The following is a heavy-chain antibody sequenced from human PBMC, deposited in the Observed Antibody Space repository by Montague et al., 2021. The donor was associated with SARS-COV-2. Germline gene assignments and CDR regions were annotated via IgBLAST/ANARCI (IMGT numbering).Heavy chain of an antibody. V-gene: IGHV4-59*13. Sequence: SETLSLTCSVSGGSINNYYWGWVRQSPGKGLEWIGYIYYSGIVTTSYNPSLKSQVSISVDTSENQFSLKLTSVTAADTAVYYCARRGGGEVFARFMYWYFDVWSRGSLVTVSS. D-gene: IGHD2-21*01. CDR2: IYYSGIVTT. CDR1: GGSINNYY. J-gene: IGHJ2*01. CDR3: ARRGGGEVFARFMYWYFDV.